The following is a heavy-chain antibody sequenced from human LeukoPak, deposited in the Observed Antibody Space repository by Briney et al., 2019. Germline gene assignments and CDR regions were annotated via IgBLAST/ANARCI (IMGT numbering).Heavy chain of an antibody. CDR2: ISSSSSTI. V-gene: IGHV3-48*02. CDR1: GFTFSNYS. CDR3: ARAIAVAGTSYYYGMDV. D-gene: IGHD6-19*01. Sequence: PGGSLILSCAASGFTFSNYSMNWVRQAPGKGLEWVSYISSSSSTIYYADSVKGRFTISRDNAKNSLYLQMNSLRDEDTAVYYCARAIAVAGTSYYYGMDVWGQGTTVTVSS. J-gene: IGHJ6*02.